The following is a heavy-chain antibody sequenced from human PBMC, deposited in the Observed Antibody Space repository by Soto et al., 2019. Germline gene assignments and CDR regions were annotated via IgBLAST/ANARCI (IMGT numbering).Heavy chain of an antibody. CDR1: GYTFTSYG. CDR2: ISTYKGDT. V-gene: IGHV1-18*01. CDR3: ARANGDYYFDY. D-gene: IGHD4-17*01. J-gene: IGHJ4*02. Sequence: QVQLVQSGAEVKKPGASVKVSCNASGYTFTSYGISWVRQAPGQGLEWMGWISTYKGDTHYAQKLQGRVTLTTDTSTSTAYMEQRSLRSDDTAVYYCARANGDYYFDYWGQGTLVTVST.